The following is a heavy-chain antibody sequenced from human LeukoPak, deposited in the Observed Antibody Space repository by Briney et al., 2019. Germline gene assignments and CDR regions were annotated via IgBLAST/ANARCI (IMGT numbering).Heavy chain of an antibody. D-gene: IGHD3-9*01. Sequence: GAPVKVSRKASGYTFTSYAMHWVRQAPGQRLEWMGWINAGNGNTKYSQKFQGRVTITRDTSASTAYMELSSLRSEDTAVYYCARGYYDILTGYYPFDYWGQGTLVTVSS. CDR1: GYTFTSYA. V-gene: IGHV1-3*01. CDR3: ARGYYDILTGYYPFDY. CDR2: INAGNGNT. J-gene: IGHJ4*02.